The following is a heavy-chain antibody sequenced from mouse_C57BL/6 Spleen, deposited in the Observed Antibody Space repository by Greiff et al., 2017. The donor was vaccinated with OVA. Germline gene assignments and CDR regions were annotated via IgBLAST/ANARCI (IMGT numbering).Heavy chain of an antibody. Sequence: QVQLKEPGTELVKPGASVKLSCKASGYTFTSYWMHWVKQRPGQGLEWIGNINPSNGGTNYNEKFKSKATLTVDKSSSTAYMQLSSLTSEDSAVYYCARKGCYYGSSYVPNWYFEVWGTGTTVTVSS. D-gene: IGHD1-1*01. V-gene: IGHV1-53*01. J-gene: IGHJ1*03. CDR3: ARKGCYYGSSYVPNWYFEV. CDR1: GYTFTSYW. CDR2: INPSNGGT.